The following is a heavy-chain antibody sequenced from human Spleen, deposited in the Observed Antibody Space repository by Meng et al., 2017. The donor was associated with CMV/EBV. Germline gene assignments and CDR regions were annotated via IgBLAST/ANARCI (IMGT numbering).Heavy chain of an antibody. CDR3: ARDRATFYYDSRIWFDP. CDR1: GTFNSYV. V-gene: IGHV1-69*05. D-gene: IGHD3-22*01. Sequence: GTFNSYVISWVRQAPGQGLEWMGGIIPISGSAKYAQKFQGRVTITTDESANSAYMELSSLRSEDTAVYYCARDRATFYYDSRIWFDPWGQGTLVTVSS. CDR2: IIPISGSA. J-gene: IGHJ5*02.